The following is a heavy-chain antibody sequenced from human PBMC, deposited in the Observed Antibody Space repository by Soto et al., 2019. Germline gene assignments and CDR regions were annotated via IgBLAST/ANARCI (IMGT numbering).Heavy chain of an antibody. CDR1: GGTFSSYA. Sequence: GASVKVSCKASGGTFSSYAIIWVRQAPGQGLEWMGGIIPIFGTANYAQKFQGRVTITADKSTSTAYMELSSLRSEDTAVYYCASSYYYGSGSPFTTFDYWGQGTLVTVSS. CDR2: IIPIFGTA. CDR3: ASSYYYGSGSPFTTFDY. V-gene: IGHV1-69*06. J-gene: IGHJ4*02. D-gene: IGHD3-10*01.